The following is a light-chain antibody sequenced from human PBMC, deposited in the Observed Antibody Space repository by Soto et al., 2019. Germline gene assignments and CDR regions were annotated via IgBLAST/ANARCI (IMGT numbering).Light chain of an antibody. CDR1: QSVLYSSNNKNY. J-gene: IGKJ2*01. CDR3: QQYYSTLLYT. Sequence: DIMMTQSPDSLAVSLGERATINCKSSQSVLYSSNNKNYLAWYQQKPGQPPKLLIYWASTRESGVPDRFSGSGSGTDFTLTISSLQAEDVAVYYCQQYYSTLLYTFGQGTKLEIK. CDR2: WAS. V-gene: IGKV4-1*01.